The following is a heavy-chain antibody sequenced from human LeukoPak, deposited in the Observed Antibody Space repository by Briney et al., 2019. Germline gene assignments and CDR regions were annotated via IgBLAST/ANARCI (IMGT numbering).Heavy chain of an antibody. CDR2: FDPEDGET. CDR3: ATDLYSGYDSVDY. V-gene: IGHV1-24*01. CDR1: GYTLTELP. J-gene: IGHJ4*02. Sequence: ASVKVSCKVSGYTLTELPMHWVRQAPGKGLEWMGGFDPEDGETIYAQKFQGRVTMTEDTSTDTAYMELSSLRSEDTAVYYCATDLYSGYDSVDYWGQGTLVTVSS. D-gene: IGHD5-12*01.